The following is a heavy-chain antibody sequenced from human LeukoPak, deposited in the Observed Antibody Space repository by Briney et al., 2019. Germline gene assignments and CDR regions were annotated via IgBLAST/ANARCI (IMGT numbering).Heavy chain of an antibody. D-gene: IGHD3-9*01. CDR1: GGSISSYY. CDR3: ARRYSDILTGHRSYYYYLDV. V-gene: IGHV4-59*12. CDR2: MYYSGST. Sequence: SETLSLTCTVSGGSISSYYWSWIRQPPGKGLEWIGYMYYSGSTNYNPSLKSRVTISVDTSKNQFSLKLSSVTAADTAVYYCARRYSDILTGHRSYYYYLDVWGKGTAVTISS. J-gene: IGHJ6*03.